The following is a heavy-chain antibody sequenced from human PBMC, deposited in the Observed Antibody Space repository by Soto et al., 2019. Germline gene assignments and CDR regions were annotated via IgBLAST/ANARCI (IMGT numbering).Heavy chain of an antibody. Sequence: GGSLRLSCAAAGFTFSGSAMHWVRQASGKGLEWVGRIRSKANSYATAYAASVKGRFTISRDDSKNTAYLQMNSLKTEDTAVYYCTSPLYSSGWYEGAFDMWAQGTMVTVSS. CDR1: GFTFSGSA. J-gene: IGHJ3*02. D-gene: IGHD6-19*01. CDR3: TSPLYSSGWYEGAFDM. CDR2: IRSKANSYAT. V-gene: IGHV3-73*01.